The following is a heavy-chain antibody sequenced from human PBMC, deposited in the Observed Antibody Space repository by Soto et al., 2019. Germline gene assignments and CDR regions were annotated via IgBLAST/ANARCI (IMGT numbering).Heavy chain of an antibody. CDR1: GGSISSSSYY. J-gene: IGHJ6*02. CDR2: IYYSGST. V-gene: IGHV4-39*01. CDR3: ACGEPHYYYGMDV. Sequence: SETLSLTCTVSGGSISSSSYYWGWIRQPPGKGLEWIGSIYYSGSTYYNPSLKSRVTISVDTSKNQFSLKLSSVTAADTAVYYCACGEPHYYYGMDVWGQGTTVTVSS. D-gene: IGHD2-21*01.